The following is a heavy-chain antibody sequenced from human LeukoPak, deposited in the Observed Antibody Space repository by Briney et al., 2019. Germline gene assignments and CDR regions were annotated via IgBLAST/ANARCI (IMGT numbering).Heavy chain of an antibody. V-gene: IGHV3-13*01. CDR2: IGTAGDT. Sequence: GGSLRLSCAASGFTFSSYDMHWVRQATGKGLEWVSAIGTAGDTYYPGSVKGRFTISRENAKNSLYLQMNSLRAGDTAVYYCARGARQYCSSTSCYLRYYYMDVWGKGTTVTVSS. D-gene: IGHD2-2*01. J-gene: IGHJ6*03. CDR1: GFTFSSYD. CDR3: ARGARQYCSSTSCYLRYYYMDV.